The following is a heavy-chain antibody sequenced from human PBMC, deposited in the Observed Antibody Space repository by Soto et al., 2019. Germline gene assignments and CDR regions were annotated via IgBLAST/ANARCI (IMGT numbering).Heavy chain of an antibody. D-gene: IGHD3-3*01. V-gene: IGHV3-48*01. CDR2: ISSSSSTI. CDR3: ARDSPTIFGVVISSDLDY. CDR1: GFTFSSYS. J-gene: IGHJ4*02. Sequence: GSLRLSCAASGFTFSSYSMNWVRQAPGKGLEWVSYISSSSSTIYYADSVKGRFTISRDNAKNSLYLQMNSLRAEDTAVYYCARDSPTIFGVVISSDLDYWGQGTLVTVSS.